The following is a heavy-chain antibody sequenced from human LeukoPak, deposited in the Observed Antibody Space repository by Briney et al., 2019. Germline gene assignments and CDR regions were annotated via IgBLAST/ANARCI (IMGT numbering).Heavy chain of an antibody. CDR2: IYYSGST. J-gene: IGHJ4*02. D-gene: IGHD6-6*01. Sequence: SETLSLTCTVSGGSISSYYWSWIRQPPVKGLEWIGYIYYSGSTNYNPSLKSRVTISVDTSKNQFSLKLSSVTAADTAVYYCARSSPPNRAFFDYWGQGTLVTVSS. V-gene: IGHV4-59*08. CDR3: ARSSPPNRAFFDY. CDR1: GGSISSYY.